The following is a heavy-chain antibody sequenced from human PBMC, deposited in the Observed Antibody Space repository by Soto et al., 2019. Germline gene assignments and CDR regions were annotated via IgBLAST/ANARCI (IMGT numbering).Heavy chain of an antibody. CDR3: ARESHDILTGPPWVWYFDL. D-gene: IGHD3-9*01. CDR2: INDRGSI. V-gene: IGHV4-34*01. CDR1: GGSFSGYY. Sequence: QVQLHQWGAGPLRPLETLSLTCGVSGGSFSGYYWALIRQSPGKGLEWIGEINDRGSINYNPSLKSRVSILVYTSKNHYSLNLRSVTAADTAVYYCARESHDILTGPPWVWYFDLWGRGTLVTVSS. J-gene: IGHJ2*01.